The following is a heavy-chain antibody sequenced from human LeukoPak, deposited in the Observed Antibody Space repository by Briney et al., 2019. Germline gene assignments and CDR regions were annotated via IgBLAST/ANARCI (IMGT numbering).Heavy chain of an antibody. CDR2: IYYSGGT. Sequence: KASETLSLTCTVSGDSISTYYWSWIRQPPGKGLEWIGYIYYSGGTNYNPSLKSRVTISVDTSKNQFSLRLSSVTAADTAVYYCARALFRGSYRDFDYWGQGTLVTVSS. J-gene: IGHJ4*02. CDR1: GDSISTYY. D-gene: IGHD1-26*01. CDR3: ARALFRGSYRDFDY. V-gene: IGHV4-59*01.